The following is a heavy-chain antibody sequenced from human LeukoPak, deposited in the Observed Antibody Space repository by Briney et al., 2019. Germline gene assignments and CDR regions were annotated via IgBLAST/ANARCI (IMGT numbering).Heavy chain of an antibody. CDR1: GFTLSDYF. Sequence: GGSLRLSCAASGFTLSDYFMTWIRQAPGKGLEWVSYIAPAGTTYYADSVKGRFTISRDNAKTSLYLQMNSLRAEDTAVYYCARGQDGYFSYWGQGTLVTVSS. J-gene: IGHJ4*02. D-gene: IGHD5-24*01. CDR2: IAPAGTT. V-gene: IGHV3-11*04. CDR3: ARGQDGYFSY.